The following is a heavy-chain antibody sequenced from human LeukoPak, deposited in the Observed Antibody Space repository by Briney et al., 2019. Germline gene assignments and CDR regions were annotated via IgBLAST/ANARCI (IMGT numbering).Heavy chain of an antibody. CDR3: ARSATYYYYYGMDV. Sequence: GASVKVSCKASGYTFTSYDINWVRQATGQGLEWMGWMNPNSGNTGYAQKFQGRVTMTRNTSISTAYMEQSSLRSEDTAVYYCARSATYYYYYGMDVWGQGTTVTVSS. J-gene: IGHJ6*02. CDR1: GYTFTSYD. CDR2: MNPNSGNT. D-gene: IGHD6-25*01. V-gene: IGHV1-8*01.